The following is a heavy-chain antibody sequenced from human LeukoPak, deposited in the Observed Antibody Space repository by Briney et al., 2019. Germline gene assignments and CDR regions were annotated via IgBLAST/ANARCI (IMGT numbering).Heavy chain of an antibody. CDR3: ARDVGLCTNGVCYYYFDY. CDR2: IIPIFGTA. D-gene: IGHD2-8*01. V-gene: IGHV1-69*05. CDR1: GGTFSSYA. J-gene: IGHJ4*02. Sequence: SVKVSCKASGGTFSSYAISWVRQAPGQGLEWMGGIIPIFGTANYAQKFQGRVTITTDESTSTAYMELSSLRSEDTAVYYCARDVGLCTNGVCYYYFDYWGQGTLVTVSS.